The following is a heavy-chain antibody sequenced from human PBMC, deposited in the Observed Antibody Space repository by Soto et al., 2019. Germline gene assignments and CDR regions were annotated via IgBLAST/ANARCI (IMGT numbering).Heavy chain of an antibody. CDR2: ISGIFGST. Sequence: GGSLRLSCAASGFTFSSYAMIWVRQAPVNGLEFVSAISGIFGSTYYADSVKGRFTISRYNSKNTLYLQMNSLRAYYTAVYYCAKSMCVAVGLFDYWGQGTLVTVSS. CDR3: AKSMCVAVGLFDY. CDR1: GFTFSSYA. V-gene: IGHV3-23*01. J-gene: IGHJ4*02. D-gene: IGHD6-19*01.